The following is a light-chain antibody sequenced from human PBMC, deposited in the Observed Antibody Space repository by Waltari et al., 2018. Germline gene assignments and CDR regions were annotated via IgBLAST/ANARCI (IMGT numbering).Light chain of an antibody. J-gene: IGLJ2*01. CDR2: YDT. CDR3: QVWDSSRHHVI. CDR1: DIGARS. V-gene: IGLV3-21*04. Sequence: SYILTQPPSVSVAPGQTARITCGVDDIGARSCHWCQQRPGQAPVLVIYYDTDRPSGIPDRFSGSHSGNTATLTISRVEAGDEADYYCQVWDSSRHHVIFGGGTRLTVL.